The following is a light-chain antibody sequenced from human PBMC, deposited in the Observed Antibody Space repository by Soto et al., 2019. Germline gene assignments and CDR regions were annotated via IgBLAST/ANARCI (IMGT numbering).Light chain of an antibody. J-gene: IGKJ4*01. CDR3: MQTTQFPRT. Sequence: DIVMTQTPLSSPVTLGQPASISCRSSQSLVHSDGNTYLSWLQQRTGQPSRLLIYKISNRLSGVPDRLNRSGAGTDFTLKISRVEAEDVGVYCCMQTTQFPRTFGGGTNEEIK. CDR2: KIS. V-gene: IGKV2-24*01. CDR1: QSLVHSDGNTY.